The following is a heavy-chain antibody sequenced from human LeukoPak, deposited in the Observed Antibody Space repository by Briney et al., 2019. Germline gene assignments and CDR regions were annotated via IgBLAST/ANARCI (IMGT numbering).Heavy chain of an antibody. CDR2: IKEDGSEK. Sequence: GGSLRLSCAASGFTFSTYWMSWARQAPGKGLEWVANIKEDGSEKYYVDSVRGRFTISRDNAKNSLFLQMNSLRAEDTAVYYCARDGWRAINYWGQGTLVTVS. D-gene: IGHD5-24*01. CDR1: GFTFSTYW. V-gene: IGHV3-7*01. J-gene: IGHJ4*02. CDR3: ARDGWRAINY.